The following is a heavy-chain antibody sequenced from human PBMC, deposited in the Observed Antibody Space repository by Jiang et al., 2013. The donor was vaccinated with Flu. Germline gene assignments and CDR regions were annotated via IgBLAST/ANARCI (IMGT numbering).Heavy chain of an antibody. CDR1: GFTFSSYG. V-gene: IGHV3-33*01. CDR3: ARGEKPNLYGDFDY. Sequence: LLESGGGVVQPGRSLRLSCAASGFTFSSYGMHWVRQAPGKGLEWVAVIWYDGSNKYYADSVKGRFTISRDNSKNTLYLQMNSLRAEDTAVYYCARGEKPNLYGDFDYWGQGTLVTVSS. J-gene: IGHJ4*02. D-gene: IGHD4-17*01. CDR2: IWYDGSNK.